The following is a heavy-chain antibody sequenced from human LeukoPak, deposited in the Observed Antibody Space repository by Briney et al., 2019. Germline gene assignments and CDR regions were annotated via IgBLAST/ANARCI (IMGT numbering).Heavy chain of an antibody. CDR2: INPNSGGT. Sequence: GASVKVSCKASGYTSTTYGISWVRQAPGQGLEWMGWINPNSGGTNYAQKFQGRVTMTRDTSISTAYMELSRLRSDDTAVYYCARDIVLMVYAIRKTQGLFDYWGQGTLVTVSS. V-gene: IGHV1-2*02. D-gene: IGHD2-8*01. CDR1: GYTSTTYG. J-gene: IGHJ4*02. CDR3: ARDIVLMVYAIRKTQGLFDY.